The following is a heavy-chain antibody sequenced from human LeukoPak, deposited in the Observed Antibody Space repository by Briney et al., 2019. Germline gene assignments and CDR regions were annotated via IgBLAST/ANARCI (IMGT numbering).Heavy chain of an antibody. J-gene: IGHJ3*02. Sequence: GGSLRLSCAASGFTLSSYAMSWVRQAPGKGLEWVSGISGSGGSTYYADSVKGRFTISRDNSKNTLYLQMNSLRAEDTAVYYCAKVGRSGYSRDAFDIWGQGTMVTVSS. CDR1: GFTLSSYA. D-gene: IGHD3-22*01. CDR2: ISGSGGST. V-gene: IGHV3-23*01. CDR3: AKVGRSGYSRDAFDI.